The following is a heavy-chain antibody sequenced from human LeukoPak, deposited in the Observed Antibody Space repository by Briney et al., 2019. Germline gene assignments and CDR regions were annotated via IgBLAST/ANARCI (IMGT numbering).Heavy chain of an antibody. CDR3: ARRALYSGSYPFDY. CDR2: IYYSGST. V-gene: IGHV4-61*01. CDR1: GGSVGSGSYY. D-gene: IGHD1-26*01. J-gene: IGHJ4*02. Sequence: SETLFLTCTVSGGSVGSGSYYWSWIRQPPGKGLEWIGYIYYSGSTNYNPSLKSRVTISVDTSKNQFSLKLSSVTAADTAVYYCARRALYSGSYPFDYWGQGTLVTVSS.